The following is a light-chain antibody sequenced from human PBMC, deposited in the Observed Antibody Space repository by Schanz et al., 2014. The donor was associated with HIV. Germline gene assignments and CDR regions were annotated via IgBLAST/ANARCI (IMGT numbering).Light chain of an antibody. CDR3: CSYAGTYTWV. CDR2: EVS. J-gene: IGLJ3*02. Sequence: QSVLTQPPSASGSPGQSVPISCTGTSSDVGGYNYVSWYQQHPGKAPKLMIYEVSKRPSGVPDRFSGSKSGNTASLTISGLQSDDEAYYHCCSYAGTYTWVFGGGTKLTVL. V-gene: IGLV2-8*01. CDR1: SSDVGGYNY.